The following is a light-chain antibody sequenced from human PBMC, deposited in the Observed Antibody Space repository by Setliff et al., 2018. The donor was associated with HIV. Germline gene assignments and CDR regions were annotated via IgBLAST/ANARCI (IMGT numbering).Light chain of an antibody. J-gene: IGLJ1*01. CDR3: SSFSSANTL. CDR2: DVN. Sequence: LAQPASVSGSPGQSITISCTGTRNDVGGYNFVSWYQQHPGKAPKLIIYDVNNRPSGVSDRFSGSKSGNTASLTISGLQAEDEADYYCSSFSSANTLFGTGTKVTV. V-gene: IGLV2-14*03. CDR1: RNDVGGYNF.